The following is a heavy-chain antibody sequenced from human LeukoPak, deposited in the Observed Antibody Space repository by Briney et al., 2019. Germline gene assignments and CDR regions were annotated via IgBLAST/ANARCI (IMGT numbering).Heavy chain of an antibody. J-gene: IGHJ3*02. V-gene: IGHV4-39*07. CDR2: IYHTGRT. CDR1: GGSISSSSYY. Sequence: SETLSLTCTVSGGSISSSSYYWGWIRQPPGRGLEWIGSIYHTGRTYYSSSLRSRVTISVDTSKNQFYLTLSSVTAADTAVYYCAKSHNYYYDTNGYYTAFDIWGQGTMVTVSS. D-gene: IGHD3-22*01. CDR3: AKSHNYYYDTNGYYTAFDI.